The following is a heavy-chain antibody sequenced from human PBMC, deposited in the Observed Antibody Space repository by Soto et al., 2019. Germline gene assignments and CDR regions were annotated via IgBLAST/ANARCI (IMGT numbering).Heavy chain of an antibody. CDR2: IIPIFGTA. D-gene: IGHD3-16*02. J-gene: IGHJ1*01. CDR1: GGTFSSYA. Sequence: ASVEVPSKASGGTFSSYAISWVRQAPGQGLEWMGGIIPIFGTANYAQKFQGRVTITADESTSTAYMELSSLRSEDTAVYYCATDDYDYVWGSYRAYFQHWGQGTLVTVSS. V-gene: IGHV1-69*13. CDR3: ATDDYDYVWGSYRAYFQH.